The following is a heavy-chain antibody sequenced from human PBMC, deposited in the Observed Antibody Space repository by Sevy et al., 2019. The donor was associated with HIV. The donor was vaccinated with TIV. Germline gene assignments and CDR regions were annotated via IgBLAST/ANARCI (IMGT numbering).Heavy chain of an antibody. V-gene: IGHV3-30*04. CDR1: GLTFSSYA. CDR3: ARDLCY. J-gene: IGHJ4*02. CDR2: ISYDGSNK. Sequence: GGSLRLSCAASGLTFSSYAMHWVRQAPGKGLEWVAVISYDGSNKYYADSVKGRFTISRDNSKNTLYLQMNSLRAEDTAVYYCARDLCYWGQGTLVTVSS.